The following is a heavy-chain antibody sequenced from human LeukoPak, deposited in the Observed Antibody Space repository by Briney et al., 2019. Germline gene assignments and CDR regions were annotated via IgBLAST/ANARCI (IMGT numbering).Heavy chain of an antibody. CDR1: GFTFSSY. CDR2: ISSTSSYI. Sequence: GGSLRLSCAASGFTFSSYMNWVRQAPGKGLAWVSSISSTSSYIYYADSLKGRFTISRDNAKNSLYLQMNSLRADDTAVYYCARGQSRYFDWYLGFFDYWGQGTLVTVSS. J-gene: IGHJ4*02. D-gene: IGHD3-9*01. CDR3: ARGQSRYFDWYLGFFDY. V-gene: IGHV3-21*01.